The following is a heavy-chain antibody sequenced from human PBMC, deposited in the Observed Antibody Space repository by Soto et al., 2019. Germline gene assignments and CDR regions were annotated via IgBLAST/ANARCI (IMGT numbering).Heavy chain of an antibody. Sequence: EVQLVESGGGLVQPGGSLRLSCAASGFTLSSYWMSWVRQAPGKGLEWVANIKQDESEKYYVDSVKGRFTISRDTAKSSLYLQLNSLRAEDTAVYYCAREYGSSYSPRYYGMDVWGQGTTVTVSS. CDR2: IKQDESEK. CDR3: AREYGSSYSPRYYGMDV. D-gene: IGHD6-13*01. CDR1: GFTLSSYW. V-gene: IGHV3-7*05. J-gene: IGHJ6*02.